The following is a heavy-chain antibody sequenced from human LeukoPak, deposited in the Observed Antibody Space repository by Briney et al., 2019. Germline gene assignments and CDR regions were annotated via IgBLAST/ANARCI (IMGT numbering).Heavy chain of an antibody. CDR3: ASQEETHA. J-gene: IGHJ5*02. Sequence: SVKVSCKASGGTFTSYAVRWVRQAPGQWLELMGGSIPICGTANYAQTFHGRVTITSDESTSTAYMELSSLRSEDTAVYYCASQEETHAWGQGTLVTVSS. CDR1: GGTFTSYA. V-gene: IGHV1-69*13. CDR2: SIPICGTA.